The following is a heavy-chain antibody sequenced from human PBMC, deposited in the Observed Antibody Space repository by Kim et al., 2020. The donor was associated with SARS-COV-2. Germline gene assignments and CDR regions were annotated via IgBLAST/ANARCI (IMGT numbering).Heavy chain of an antibody. V-gene: IGHV4-39*01. Sequence: SETLSLTCTVSGGSISSSSYYWGWIRQPPGKGLEWIGSIYYSGSTYYNPSLKSRVTISVDTSKNQFSLKLSSVTAADTAVYYCARRKGGMATIIDYWGQGTLVTVSS. CDR3: ARRKGGMATIIDY. D-gene: IGHD5-12*01. CDR1: GGSISSSSYY. CDR2: IYYSGST. J-gene: IGHJ4*02.